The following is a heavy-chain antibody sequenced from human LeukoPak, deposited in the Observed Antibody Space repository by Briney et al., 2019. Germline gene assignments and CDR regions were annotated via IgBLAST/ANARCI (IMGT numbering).Heavy chain of an antibody. V-gene: IGHV4-34*01. J-gene: IGHJ4*02. CDR2: INHIGST. Sequence: PSETLSLTCAVYGGSFSGYYWSWIRQPPGKGLEWIGEINHIGSTNYNPPLKSRVTISVDTSKNQFSLKLSSVTAADTAVYYCARTAPGIVVVPAAMRRWNYYFDYWGQGTLVTVSS. D-gene: IGHD2-2*01. CDR1: GGSFSGYY. CDR3: ARTAPGIVVVPAAMRRWNYYFDY.